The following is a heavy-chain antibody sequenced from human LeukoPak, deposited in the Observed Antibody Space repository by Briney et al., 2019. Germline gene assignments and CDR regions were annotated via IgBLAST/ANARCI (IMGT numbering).Heavy chain of an antibody. CDR2: INHSGST. CDR1: GGSFSGYY. J-gene: IGHJ4*02. Sequence: KPSETLSLTCAVYGGSFSGYYWSWIRQPPGKGLEWIGEINHSGSTNYNPSLKSRVTISVDTSKNQFSLKLSSVTAADTAVYYCARLDYGDSSIDWGQGTLVTVSS. D-gene: IGHD4-17*01. CDR3: ARLDYGDSSID. V-gene: IGHV4-34*01.